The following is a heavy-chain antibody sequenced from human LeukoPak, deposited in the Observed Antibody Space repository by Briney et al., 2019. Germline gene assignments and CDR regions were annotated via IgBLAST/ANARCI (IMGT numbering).Heavy chain of an antibody. D-gene: IGHD2-2*01. J-gene: IGHJ5*02. CDR2: IYTSGST. CDR3: ARMGRIVVVPAASGGRRNWFDP. Sequence: SETLSLTCTVSGGSISSYYWSWIRQPAGKGLEWIGRIYTSGSTNYNPSLKSRVTISVDTSKNQFSLKLSSVTAADTAVYYCARMGRIVVVPAASGGRRNWFDPWGQGTLVTVSS. V-gene: IGHV4-4*07. CDR1: GGSISSYY.